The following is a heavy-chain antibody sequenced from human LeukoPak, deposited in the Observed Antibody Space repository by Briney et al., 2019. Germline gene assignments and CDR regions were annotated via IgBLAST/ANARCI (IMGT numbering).Heavy chain of an antibody. CDR2: IKQDGSEK. CDR1: GFTFSTYW. J-gene: IGHJ3*02. Sequence: GGSLRLSCAASGFTFSTYWMTWVRQAPGKGLEWVANIKQDGSEKYYVDSVKGRFTISRDNAKNSLYLQMNSLRAEDTAVYYCARVLRGVPGSAFDIWGQGTMVTVSS. CDR3: ARVLRGVPGSAFDI. V-gene: IGHV3-7*01. D-gene: IGHD3-16*01.